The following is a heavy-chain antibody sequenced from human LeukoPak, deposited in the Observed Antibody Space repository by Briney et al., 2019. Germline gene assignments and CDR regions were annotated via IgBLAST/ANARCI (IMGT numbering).Heavy chain of an antibody. CDR1: GGSISSSSYY. J-gene: IGHJ5*02. Sequence: SSETLSLTCTVSGGSISSSSYYWGCLRQPPGKGLEWIGSIYYSGSTYYSPSLKSRVTISVDTSKNQFSLKLSSVTAADTAVYYCARSVGYYGSGSYYKMGRGHWFDPWGQGTLVTVSS. V-gene: IGHV4-39*07. CDR3: ARSVGYYGSGSYYKMGRGHWFDP. CDR2: IYYSGST. D-gene: IGHD3-10*01.